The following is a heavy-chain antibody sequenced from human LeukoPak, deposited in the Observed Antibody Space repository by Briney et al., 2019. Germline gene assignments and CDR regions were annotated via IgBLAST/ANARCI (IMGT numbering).Heavy chain of an antibody. CDR3: ARDEGSSYNWFDP. CDR2: VNWNGGSR. CDR1: GFSFDDYG. Sequence: GGSLRLSCAASGFSFDDYGMHWVRQVPGKGLEWVSGVNWNGGSRNYADSVRGRFTISRDNAKNSLYLQMNSLRAEGTALYYCARDEGSSYNWFDPWGQGTLVTVSS. J-gene: IGHJ5*02. V-gene: IGHV3-20*04.